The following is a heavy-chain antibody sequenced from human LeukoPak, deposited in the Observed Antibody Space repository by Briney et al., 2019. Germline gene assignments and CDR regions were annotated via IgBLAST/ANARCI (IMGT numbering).Heavy chain of an antibody. J-gene: IGHJ6*02. CDR1: GFTFSSYG. V-gene: IGHV3-30*03. CDR2: ISYDGSNK. D-gene: IGHD4-17*01. Sequence: GGSLRLSCAASGFTFSSYGMHWVRQAPGKGLEWVAVISYDGSNKYYADSVKGRFTISRDNSKNTLYLQMNSLRAEDTAVYYCARELGDYHYYYYGMDVWGQGTTVTVSS. CDR3: ARELGDYHYYYYGMDV.